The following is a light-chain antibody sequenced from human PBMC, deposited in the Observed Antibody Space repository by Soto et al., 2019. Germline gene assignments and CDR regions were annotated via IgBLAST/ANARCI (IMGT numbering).Light chain of an antibody. J-gene: IGKJ3*01. CDR1: QSVSSN. Sequence: EIVMTQSPATLSVSPGERATLSCRASQSVSSNLAWYQQKPGQAPRLLIYGATSRATGIPARFGGSGSGTEFTLTISSLQSEDFAVYYCQQYNNWPRSFTFGPGTKVDIQ. V-gene: IGKV3-15*01. CDR3: QQYNNWPRSFT. CDR2: GAT.